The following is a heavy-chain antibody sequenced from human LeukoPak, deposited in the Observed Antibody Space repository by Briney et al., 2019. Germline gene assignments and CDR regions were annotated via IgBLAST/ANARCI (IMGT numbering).Heavy chain of an antibody. Sequence: GGSLRLSCAASGFTFNSFQMTWVRQAPGKGLEWVSLIYTSGSTFYADSVMGRFTISRDNSKNTLFLQMNSLRAEGSAVYYCTRDRAGTQSWVEFDLWGQGTLVTVSS. CDR2: IYTSGST. CDR3: TRDRAGTQSWVEFDL. D-gene: IGHD3-10*01. J-gene: IGHJ5*02. V-gene: IGHV3-66*03. CDR1: GFTFNSFQ.